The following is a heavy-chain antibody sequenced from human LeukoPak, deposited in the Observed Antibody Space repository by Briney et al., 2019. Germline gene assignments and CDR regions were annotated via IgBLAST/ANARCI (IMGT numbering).Heavy chain of an antibody. J-gene: IGHJ4*02. CDR3: AKRGIVIRAVIIVGFHKEAYYFDY. V-gene: IGHV3-23*01. CDR1: GITLSNYG. Sequence: GGSLRLSCAVSGITLSNYGMSWVRQAPGKGLEWVAGISDSGGSTNYTDSVKGRFTISRDNPKNTLYLQMNSLRAEDTAVYFCAKRGIVIRAVIIVGFHKEAYYFDYWGQGALVTVSS. CDR2: ISDSGGST. D-gene: IGHD3-10*01.